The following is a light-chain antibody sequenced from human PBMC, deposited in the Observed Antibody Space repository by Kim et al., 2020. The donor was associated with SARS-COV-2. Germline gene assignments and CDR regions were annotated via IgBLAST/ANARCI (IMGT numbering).Light chain of an antibody. J-gene: IGLJ2*01. Sequence: SSELTQDPAVSVALGQTVRITCQRDSLRSYYASWYQQKPGQAPVLVIYGKNNRPSGIPDRFSGSSSGNTASLTITGAQAEDEADYYCNSRDSSGNHVVFGGGTKLTVL. V-gene: IGLV3-19*01. CDR2: GKN. CDR1: SLRSYY. CDR3: NSRDSSGNHVV.